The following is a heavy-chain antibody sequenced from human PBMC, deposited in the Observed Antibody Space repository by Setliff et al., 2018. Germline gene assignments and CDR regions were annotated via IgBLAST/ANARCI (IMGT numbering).Heavy chain of an antibody. D-gene: IGHD3-16*02. CDR1: GYMFRSYG. Sequence: ASVKVSCKASGYMFRSYGINWMRQAPGQGFEWMGWISAYNDNTKSAQKFQGRITMTTDTTTSTSYMELRSLRSDDTAVYYCARHRWAIDDAFDIWGQGTMVTVSS. V-gene: IGHV1-18*04. CDR3: ARHRWAIDDAFDI. J-gene: IGHJ3*02. CDR2: ISAYNDNT.